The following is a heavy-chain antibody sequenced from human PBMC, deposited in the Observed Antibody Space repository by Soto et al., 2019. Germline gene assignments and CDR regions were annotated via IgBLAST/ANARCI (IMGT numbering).Heavy chain of an antibody. CDR3: AHRLGYCSGGSCYYNWFDP. Sequence: SGPTLVNPTQTLTLTCTFSGFSLSTSGVGVGWIRQPPGKALEWLALIYWDDDKRYSPSLKSRLTITKDTSKNQVVLTMTNMDPVDTATYYCAHRLGYCSGGSCYYNWFDPWGQGTLVTVSS. D-gene: IGHD2-15*01. CDR2: IYWDDDK. CDR1: GFSLSTSGVG. V-gene: IGHV2-5*02. J-gene: IGHJ5*02.